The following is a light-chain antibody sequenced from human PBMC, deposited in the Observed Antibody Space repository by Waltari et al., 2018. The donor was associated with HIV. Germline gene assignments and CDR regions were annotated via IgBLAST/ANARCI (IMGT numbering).Light chain of an antibody. V-gene: IGLV3-1*01. CDR1: PLGDKY. J-gene: IGLJ2*01. CDR3: QAWDSSTAV. CDR2: LAC. Sequence: SYELTHLPPVSVSPGLTATITCSGDPLGDKYAFLYQQKPDQSPVLVLCLACYGAQGIPERFSGSNSGNTATLTISGTQAMDEADFYCQAWDSSTAVFGGGTKLTVL.